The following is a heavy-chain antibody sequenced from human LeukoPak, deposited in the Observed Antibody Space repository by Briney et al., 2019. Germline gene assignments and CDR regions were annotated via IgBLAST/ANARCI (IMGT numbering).Heavy chain of an antibody. J-gene: IGHJ6*03. CDR3: ARGPNYDFWGGNYYYYMDV. V-gene: IGHV1-8*01. D-gene: IGHD3-3*01. CDR2: MNPNSGST. CDR1: GYTFTNYD. Sequence: ASVKVSCEASGYTFTNYDINWVRQAPGQGLEWMGWMNPNSGSTGYAQKFRGRATMTRDTSISTAYMELSSLKSEDTAVYYCARGPNYDFWGGNYYYYMDVWGKGTTVTVSS.